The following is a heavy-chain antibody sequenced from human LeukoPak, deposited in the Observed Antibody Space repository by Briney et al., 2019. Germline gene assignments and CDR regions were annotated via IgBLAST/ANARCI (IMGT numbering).Heavy chain of an antibody. CDR2: IWYDGSNK. D-gene: IGHD5-18*01. CDR3: ARERSFDTAMDPLDY. J-gene: IGHJ4*02. Sequence: PGRSLILSCAASGFTFSSYGMHWVRQAPGKGLEWVAVIWYDGSNKYYADSVKGRFTISRDNSKNTLYLQMNSLRAEDTAVYYCARERSFDTAMDPLDYWGQGTLVTVSS. CDR1: GFTFSSYG. V-gene: IGHV3-33*01.